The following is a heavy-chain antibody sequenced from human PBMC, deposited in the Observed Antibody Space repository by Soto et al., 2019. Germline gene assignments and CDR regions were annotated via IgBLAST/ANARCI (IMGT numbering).Heavy chain of an antibody. J-gene: IGHJ5*02. V-gene: IGHV3-48*02. D-gene: IGHD3-10*01. Sequence: GGSLRLSCAASGFTFSSYSMNWVRQAPGKGLEWVSYISSSSSTIYYADSVKGRFTISRDNAKNSLYLQMNSLRDEDTAVYYCARDYYGSGRLNAHNWLDPWGQGTLVTVSS. CDR2: ISSSSSTI. CDR3: ARDYYGSGRLNAHNWLDP. CDR1: GFTFSSYS.